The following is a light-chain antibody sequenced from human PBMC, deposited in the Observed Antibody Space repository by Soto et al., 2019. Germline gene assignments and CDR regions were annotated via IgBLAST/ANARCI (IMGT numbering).Light chain of an antibody. V-gene: IGKV1-39*01. CDR1: QSIGSW. J-gene: IGKJ5*01. CDR2: AAS. Sequence: DIQMTQSPSILSASVGDRVTITCRASQSIGSWLAWYQQKPGKAPKVLIYAASRLQSGVPSRFSGSGSGTDFTLTISSLQPEDFAIYYCQQSYSTPPITFGQGTRLEI. CDR3: QQSYSTPPIT.